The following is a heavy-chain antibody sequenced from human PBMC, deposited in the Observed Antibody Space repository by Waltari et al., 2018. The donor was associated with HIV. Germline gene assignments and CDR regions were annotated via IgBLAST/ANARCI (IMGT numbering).Heavy chain of an antibody. CDR1: GFTFNDHA. CDR2: FSGNGDSV. CDR3: AKGLGFCSATNCYSNAFDV. Sequence: HLLESGGDLTQPGESLRLSCVASGFTFNDHAMHWVRQVPGKGLEWVSAFSGNGDSVIYADSVKGRFTVSRDNSENKLFLQMNTLGPEDTAIYYCAKGLGFCSATNCYSNAFDVWGRGTVVTVSS. V-gene: IGHV3-23*01. J-gene: IGHJ3*01. D-gene: IGHD2-15*01.